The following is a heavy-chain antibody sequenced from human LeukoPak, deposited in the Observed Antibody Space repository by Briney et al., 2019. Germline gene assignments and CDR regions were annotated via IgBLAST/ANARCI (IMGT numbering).Heavy chain of an antibody. V-gene: IGHV3-53*01. CDR2: VYSGGST. CDR1: GFTVSSNY. J-gene: IGHJ4*02. Sequence: PGGSLRLSCAASGFTVSSNYMSWVRQAPGKGLEWVSVVYSGGSTYYADSVKGRFTISRDNSKNTLYLQMNSLRAEDTAVYYCARGSSGWYLTSFDYWGQGTLVTVSS. CDR3: ARGSSGWYLTSFDY. D-gene: IGHD6-19*01.